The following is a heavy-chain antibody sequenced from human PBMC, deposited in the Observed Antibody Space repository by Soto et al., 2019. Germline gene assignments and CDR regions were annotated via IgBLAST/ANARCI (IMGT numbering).Heavy chain of an antibody. V-gene: IGHV1-18*01. CDR1: GYTFTTYG. Sequence: ASVKVSCTTSGYTFTTYGISWVRQAPGQGLEWVGWISAYSGKTHYAQKFQGKVTMTTDTSTNTAYLELRSLRSDDTAVYYCARDPYLGDHQYWGQGTLVTVSS. CDR2: ISAYSGKT. D-gene: IGHD3-16*01. J-gene: IGHJ4*02. CDR3: ARDPYLGDHQY.